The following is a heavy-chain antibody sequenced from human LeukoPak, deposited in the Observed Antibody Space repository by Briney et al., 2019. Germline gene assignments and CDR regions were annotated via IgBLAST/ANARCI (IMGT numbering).Heavy chain of an antibody. J-gene: IGHJ6*03. V-gene: IGHV1-8*01. CDR1: GYTFSRYD. CDR2: MSPKSGAT. CDR3: ARGRAEYFYYYMDV. Sequence: WASVKVSCKASGYTFSRYDINWVRQATGQGLDWMGWMSPKSGATDYAQKFQGRVTMTMDTSINTFYLEVSSLRSEDTAVYYCARGRAEYFYYYMDVWGKGTTVTVSS.